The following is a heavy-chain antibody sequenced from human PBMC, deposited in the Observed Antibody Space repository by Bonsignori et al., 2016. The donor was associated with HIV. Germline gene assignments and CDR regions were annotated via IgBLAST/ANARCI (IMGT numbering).Heavy chain of an antibody. CDR1: GFIFSGSA. CDR3: TRPGGVGIEPS. D-gene: IGHD2-21*01. Sequence: GESLKISCVASGFIFSGSAIHWVRQVSGKGLEWVGRIKSRTNNYATGYAASVKGRFTISRDDSKNTAYLQMNSLKSEDTAFYYCTRPGGVGIEPSWGQGILVTVSS. V-gene: IGHV3-73*01. CDR2: IKSRTNNYAT. J-gene: IGHJ5*02.